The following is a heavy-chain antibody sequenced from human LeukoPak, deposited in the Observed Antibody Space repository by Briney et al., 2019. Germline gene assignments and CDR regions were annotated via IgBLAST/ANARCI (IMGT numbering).Heavy chain of an antibody. CDR2: IYSGGAI. J-gene: IGHJ4*02. D-gene: IGHD1-14*01. CDR1: GFAVGSNY. V-gene: IGHV3-53*01. CDR3: ARRPGN. Sequence: GGSLRLSCVASGFAVGSNYMSWVRQAPGKGLEWVSLIYSGGAIRYADSVKGRFTISRDSSKSTLFLQMNDLTVEDTARYYCARRPGNWGQGILVTVSS.